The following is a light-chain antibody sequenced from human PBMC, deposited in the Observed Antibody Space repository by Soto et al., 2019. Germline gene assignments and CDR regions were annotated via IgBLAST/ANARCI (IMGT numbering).Light chain of an antibody. Sequence: EMVLTQSPATLSVSPGERITLSCRASRSISTNLAWYQQKPGQAPRLLICGASTLATGVPPRFSGRGSGTEFTLTISSLQSEDFAVYYCQPHNNWPVVTFGGGTKVDIK. J-gene: IGKJ4*01. CDR2: GAS. CDR1: RSISTN. V-gene: IGKV3-15*01. CDR3: QPHNNWPVVT.